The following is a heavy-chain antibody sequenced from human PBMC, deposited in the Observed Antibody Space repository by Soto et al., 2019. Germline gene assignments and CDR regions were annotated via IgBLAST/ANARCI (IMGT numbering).Heavy chain of an antibody. CDR3: ARQGFGPLHGLVDV. CDR2: VHHSWGS. D-gene: IGHD3-10*01. CDR1: GGSISSYY. J-gene: IGHJ6*02. V-gene: IGHV4-59*08. Sequence: QVQLQESGPGLVKPSETLSLSCTVSGGSISSYYWSWFRQSPGKRMEWIGYVHHSWGSSYNPSLQSRVAISLDPSKSQFSLKLTSVTATDPAVYYCARQGFGPLHGLVDVGGQGTTVTVSS.